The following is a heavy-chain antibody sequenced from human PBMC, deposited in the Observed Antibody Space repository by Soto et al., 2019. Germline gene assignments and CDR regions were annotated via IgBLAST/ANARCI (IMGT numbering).Heavy chain of an antibody. J-gene: IGHJ4*02. Sequence: EVQLVESGGGLVQPGGSLRLSCAASGFTFSSYDMHWVRQATGKGLEWVSAIDTTGDTFYPGSVKGRFNISRENANNSLYHQMNSLRAADTAVYYCARAGRYCGTTSCRYYFDYWGQGTLVTVSS. V-gene: IGHV3-13*04. CDR1: GFTFSSYD. D-gene: IGHD2-2*01. CDR3: ARAGRYCGTTSCRYYFDY. CDR2: IDTTGDT.